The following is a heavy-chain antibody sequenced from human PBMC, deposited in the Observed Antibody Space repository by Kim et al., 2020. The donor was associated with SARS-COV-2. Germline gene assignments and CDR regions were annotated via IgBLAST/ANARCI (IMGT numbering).Heavy chain of an antibody. D-gene: IGHD3-16*02. CDR3: ARERYAGPFGGVIVRGNWFDP. CDR2: IIPIFGTA. CDR1: GGTFSSYA. Sequence: SVKVSCKASGGTFSSYAISWVRQAPGQGLEWMGGIIPIFGTANYAQKFQGRVTITADESTSTAYMELSSLRSEDTAVYYCARERYAGPFGGVIVRGNWFDPWGQGTLVTVSS. V-gene: IGHV1-69*13. J-gene: IGHJ5*02.